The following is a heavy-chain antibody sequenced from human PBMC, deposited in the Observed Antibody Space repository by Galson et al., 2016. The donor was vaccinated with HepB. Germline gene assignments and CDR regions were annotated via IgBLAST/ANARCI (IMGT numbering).Heavy chain of an antibody. V-gene: IGHV1-18*04. Sequence: SVKVSCKASGYTFTSYGISWVRQAPGQGLEWVGWINPYNGNTNYAQKLQGRVTMTTDTSTSTAYMELRSLRSDDTAVYYCARGPWFGELTGILGFQHWGQRTLVTAAS. D-gene: IGHD3-10*01. CDR1: GYTFTSYG. CDR3: ARGPWFGELTGILGFQH. J-gene: IGHJ1*01. CDR2: INPYNGNT.